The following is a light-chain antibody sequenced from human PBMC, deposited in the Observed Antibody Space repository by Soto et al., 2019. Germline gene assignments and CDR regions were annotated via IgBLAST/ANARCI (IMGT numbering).Light chain of an antibody. CDR1: QGIANY. J-gene: IGKJ3*01. CDR2: AAA. V-gene: IGKV1-27*01. Sequence: DIQMTQSPSSLSASVGDRVTITCRASQGIANYLAWYQQKPGKGPKLLIYAAATLQSGVPSRFSGSGSGTDFTLTINNLQPEDVATYYCQKYDRAPFTFGPGTKVDIK. CDR3: QKYDRAPFT.